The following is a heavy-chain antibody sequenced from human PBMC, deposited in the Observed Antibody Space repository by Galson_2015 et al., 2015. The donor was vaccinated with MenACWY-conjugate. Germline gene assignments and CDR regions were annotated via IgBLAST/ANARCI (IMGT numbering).Heavy chain of an antibody. D-gene: IGHD6-19*01. Sequence: TLSLTCTVSGGYMSSYYWNWIRQSPGKGPEWIGCIFNSGSTNYNPSLKSRVTISVDTSKNQFSLKLSSVTAADTAVYYCARDSYSSGWYRAYDIWGQGTMVTVSS. CDR3: ARDSYSSGWYRAYDI. CDR1: GGYMSSYY. V-gene: IGHV4-59*01. J-gene: IGHJ3*02. CDR2: IFNSGST.